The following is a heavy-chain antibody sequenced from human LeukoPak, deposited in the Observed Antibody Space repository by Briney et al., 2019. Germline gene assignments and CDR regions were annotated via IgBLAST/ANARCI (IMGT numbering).Heavy chain of an antibody. CDR3: ARPRSGSPPYYFDY. J-gene: IGHJ4*02. CDR1: GGSISSGGYS. D-gene: IGHD3-3*01. V-gene: IGHV4-30-2*01. CDR2: IYHSGST. Sequence: ASETLSLTCAVSGGSISSGGYSWSWIRQPPGKGLEWIGYIYHSGSTYYNPSLKSRVTISVDRSKNQFSLKLSSVTAADTAVYYCARPRSGSPPYYFDYWGQGTLVTVSS.